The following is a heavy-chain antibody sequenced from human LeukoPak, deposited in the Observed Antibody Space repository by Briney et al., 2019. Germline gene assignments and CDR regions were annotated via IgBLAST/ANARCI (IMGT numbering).Heavy chain of an antibody. CDR3: ARDSGYDLRPTLDY. CDR2: IYSDGRT. CDR1: GFTVSRNY. V-gene: IGHV3-53*01. J-gene: IGHJ4*02. D-gene: IGHD5-12*01. Sequence: GGSLRLSCAASGFTVSRNYMSWVRQAPGKGLEWVSVIYSDGRTYYEDSVKGRFTISRDNSKNTLHLQMNSLRAEDTAVHYCARDSGYDLRPTLDYWGQGTLVTVSS.